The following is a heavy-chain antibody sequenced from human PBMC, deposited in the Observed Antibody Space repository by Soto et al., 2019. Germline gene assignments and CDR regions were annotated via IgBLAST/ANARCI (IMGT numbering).Heavy chain of an antibody. J-gene: IGHJ3*02. V-gene: IGHV3-9*01. D-gene: IGHD5-12*01. CDR3: AKDITGYESRESFDI. CDR2: ISWNSGSI. CDR1: GFTFDDYA. Sequence: EVQLVESGGGLVQPGRSLRLSCAASGFTFDDYAMHWVRQAPGKGLEWVSGISWNSGSIGYADSVKGRFTISRDNAKNSMYLQMNSLRAEDTALYYCAKDITGYESRESFDIWGQGTMVTVSS.